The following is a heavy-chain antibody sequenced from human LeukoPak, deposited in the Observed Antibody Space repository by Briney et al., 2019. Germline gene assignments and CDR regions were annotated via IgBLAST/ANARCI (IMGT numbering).Heavy chain of an antibody. CDR1: GYTLTEMS. CDR2: FDPEDVET. D-gene: IGHD2-2*01. CDR3: ATLLATAMPDY. Sequence: ASVEVSCKVSGYTLTEMSMYWVRQAPGEGIEWRGGFDPEDVETIYAQKFQGRVTMTEDTSTDTAHMVLSSLTSEDTAVYYCATLLATAMPDYWGQGTLVTVSS. J-gene: IGHJ4*02. V-gene: IGHV1-24*01.